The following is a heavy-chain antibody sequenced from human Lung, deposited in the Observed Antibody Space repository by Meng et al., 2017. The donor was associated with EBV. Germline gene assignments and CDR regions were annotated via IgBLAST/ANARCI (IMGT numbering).Heavy chain of an antibody. V-gene: IGHV4-30-4*08. Sequence: QVQWQEPGPGLVKPSQTLSLTCTVSGGSIRFGDYYWSWIRQPPGKGLEWIGYIYDSGSTSYNPSLMSRVTISVDTSRNQFSLKLTSVTAADTAVYYCAREYSSSSGLPGPWGQGTLVTVSS. CDR2: IYDSGST. CDR1: GGSIRFGDYY. D-gene: IGHD6-6*01. CDR3: AREYSSSSGLPGP. J-gene: IGHJ5*02.